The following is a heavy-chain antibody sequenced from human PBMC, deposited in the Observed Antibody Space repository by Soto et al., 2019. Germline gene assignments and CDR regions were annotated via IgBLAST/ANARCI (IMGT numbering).Heavy chain of an antibody. J-gene: IGHJ4*02. V-gene: IGHV1-69*02. CDR2: IFPLTDIP. CDR1: VGTFRNYP. Sequence: QVQLVQSGTEVQKPGSSVKVSCKASVGTFRNYPINWVRQAPGQGLEWMGSIFPLTDIPDYAQNFQARLTISADKSTSTAYMELSSLTSDDTAMYFCARGPLVVLNYFESWGQGTLVTVSS. CDR3: ARGPLVVLNYFES.